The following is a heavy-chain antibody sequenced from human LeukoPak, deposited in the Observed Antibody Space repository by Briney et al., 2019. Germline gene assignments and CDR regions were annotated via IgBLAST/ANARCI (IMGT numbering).Heavy chain of an antibody. CDR1: GGSLSSGDYY. V-gene: IGHV4-30-4*01. Sequence: PSQTLSLTCTVFGGSLSSGDYYWSWIRQPPGKGLESIGFIYYSGSTYSNSSLKSRVTISVDTSKNQFSLRLSSVTAADTAVYYCARERTAKTRFDYWGQGTLVIVSS. J-gene: IGHJ4*02. CDR3: ARERTAKTRFDY. D-gene: IGHD1-1*01. CDR2: IYYSGST.